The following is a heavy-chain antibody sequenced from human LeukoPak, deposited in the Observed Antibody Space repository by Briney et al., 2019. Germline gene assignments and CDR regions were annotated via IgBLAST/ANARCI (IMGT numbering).Heavy chain of an antibody. J-gene: IGHJ4*02. D-gene: IGHD6-19*01. V-gene: IGHV4-39*07. Sequence: SETLSLTCTVSGGSITSGSYHWTWIRQPAGKGLEWIGSIYYSGSTYYNPSLKSRVTISVDTSKNQFSLKLSSVTAADTAVYYCARDPQIIKHVAANTFDYWGQGTLVTVSS. CDR2: IYYSGST. CDR3: ARDPQIIKHVAANTFDY. CDR1: GGSITSGSYH.